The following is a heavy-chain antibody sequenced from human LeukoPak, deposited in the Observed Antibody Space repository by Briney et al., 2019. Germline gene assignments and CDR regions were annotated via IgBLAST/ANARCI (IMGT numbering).Heavy chain of an antibody. V-gene: IGHV3-23*01. Sequence: GGSLRLSCAASTFAFSSYATTWVRQAPGKGLEWVSSITATGGISYADSVKGRFTISRDNSKSTLYLQMNSLRAEDTAVYYCTKDPNGDYVGAFDFWGRGTMVTVSS. J-gene: IGHJ3*01. CDR1: TFAFSSYA. CDR3: TKDPNGDYVGAFDF. D-gene: IGHD4-17*01. CDR2: ITATGGIS.